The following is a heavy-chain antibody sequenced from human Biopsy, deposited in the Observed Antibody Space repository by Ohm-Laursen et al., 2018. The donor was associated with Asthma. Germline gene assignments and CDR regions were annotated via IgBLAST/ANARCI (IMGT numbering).Heavy chain of an antibody. D-gene: IGHD3-10*01. V-gene: IGHV3-30*03. CDR2: ISYDGSTK. CDR1: GFTFHNYV. J-gene: IGHJ6*02. Sequence: SLRLSCSASGFTFHNYVMHWVRQAPGKGMEWVAVISYDGSTKYSADSVKGRCIVSRDISKNILSLQMNSLRPEDTAVYYCARDVVWFREVGGMNVWGQGTTVTVSS. CDR3: ARDVVWFREVGGMNV.